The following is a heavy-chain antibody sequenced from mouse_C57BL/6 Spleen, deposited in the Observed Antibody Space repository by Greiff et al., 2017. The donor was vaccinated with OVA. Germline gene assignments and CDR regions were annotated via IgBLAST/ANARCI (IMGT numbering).Heavy chain of an antibody. CDR3: ARDNWDGPWFAY. CDR2: IDPEAGET. CDR1: GFNITDYY. V-gene: IGHV14-2*01. Sequence: VQLQQSGAELVKPGASVKLSCTASGFNITDYYMHWVKQRTEQGLEWIGRIDPEAGETKYAPKFQGKATITADTSSNTAYLQLSSLTSEDTAVYYCARDNWDGPWFAYWGQGTLVTVSA. D-gene: IGHD4-1*01. J-gene: IGHJ3*01.